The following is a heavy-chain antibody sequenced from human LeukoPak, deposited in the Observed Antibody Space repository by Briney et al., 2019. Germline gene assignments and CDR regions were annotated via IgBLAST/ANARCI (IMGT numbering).Heavy chain of an antibody. Sequence: PGGSLRLSCAASGFTFRTYAMTWVRQAPGKGLGWVSGISGSGGGTFYADSVKGRFTISRDNSKNTLHLQMNSLRAEDTAVYHCEKQAPRGDMANYGYWGQGTLVTVSS. D-gene: IGHD5-24*01. CDR1: GFTFRTYA. CDR2: ISGSGGGT. V-gene: IGHV3-23*01. J-gene: IGHJ4*02. CDR3: EKQAPRGDMANYGY.